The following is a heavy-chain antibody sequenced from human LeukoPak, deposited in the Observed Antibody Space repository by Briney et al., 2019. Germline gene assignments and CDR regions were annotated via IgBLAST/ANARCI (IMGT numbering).Heavy chain of an antibody. J-gene: IGHJ4*02. CDR2: IYYSGST. CDR1: GGSISSSSYY. CDR3: ARRKDWVCSGGSCYSGFDY. Sequence: SETLSLTCTDSGGSISSSSYYWGWIRQPPGKGLEWIGSIYYSGSTYYNPSLKSRVTISVDTSKNQFSLKLSSVTAADTAVYYCARRKDWVCSGGSCYSGFDYWGQGTLVTVSS. V-gene: IGHV4-39*01. D-gene: IGHD2-15*01.